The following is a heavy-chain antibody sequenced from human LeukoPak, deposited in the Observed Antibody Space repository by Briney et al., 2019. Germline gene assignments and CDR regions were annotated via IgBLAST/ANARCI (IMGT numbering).Heavy chain of an antibody. J-gene: IGHJ6*02. D-gene: IGHD2-2*01. Sequence: ASVKVSCKASGYTFTSYGISWVRQAPGQGLEWMGWISAYNGGTTYTQNFQGRVTMTRDTSISTAYMELSRLRSDDSAIYYCTRDHCSFANCYEDYYYGMDVWGQGTTVTVSS. V-gene: IGHV1-18*01. CDR3: TRDHCSFANCYEDYYYGMDV. CDR2: ISAYNGGT. CDR1: GYTFTSYG.